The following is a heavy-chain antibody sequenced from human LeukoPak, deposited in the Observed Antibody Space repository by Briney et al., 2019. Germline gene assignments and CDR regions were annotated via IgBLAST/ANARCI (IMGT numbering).Heavy chain of an antibody. V-gene: IGHV1-2*06. CDR2: INPNSGGT. D-gene: IGHD6-19*01. CDR1: GYTFTGYY. Sequence: ASVKVSCKASGYTFTGYYMHRVRQAPGQGLEWMGRINPNSGGTNYAQKFQGRVTMTRDTSISTAYMELSRLRSDDTAVYYCTPGYSSGWIDYWGQGTLVTVSS. CDR3: TPGYSSGWIDY. J-gene: IGHJ4*02.